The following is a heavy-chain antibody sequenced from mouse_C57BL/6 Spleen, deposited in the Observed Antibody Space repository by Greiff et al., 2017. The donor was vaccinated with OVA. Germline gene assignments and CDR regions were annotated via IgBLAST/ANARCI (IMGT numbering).Heavy chain of an antibody. J-gene: IGHJ4*01. Sequence: QVHVKQSGAELARPGASVKLSCKASGYTFTSYGISWVKQRTGQGLEWIGEIYPRSGNTYYNEKFKGKATLTADKSSSTAYMELRSLTSEDSAVYVCAREGTPTAFMDYWGQGTSVTVSS. CDR3: AREGTPTAFMDY. CDR1: GYTFTSYG. D-gene: IGHD1-2*01. V-gene: IGHV1-81*01. CDR2: IYPRSGNT.